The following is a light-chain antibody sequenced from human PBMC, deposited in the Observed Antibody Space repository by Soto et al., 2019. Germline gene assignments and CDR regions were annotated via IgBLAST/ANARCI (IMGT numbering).Light chain of an antibody. Sequence: QSVLTQPPSASGAPGQRVTISCSGSASNIGRDPVNWYQQVPGTAPKLLIYENNHRPSGVPDRFSGSKSGTSASLVISGLQSEDEAEYFCAGWDGSLKGFVFGTWPKVTVL. V-gene: IGLV1-44*01. CDR3: AGWDGSLKGFV. CDR2: ENN. CDR1: ASNIGRDP. J-gene: IGLJ1*01.